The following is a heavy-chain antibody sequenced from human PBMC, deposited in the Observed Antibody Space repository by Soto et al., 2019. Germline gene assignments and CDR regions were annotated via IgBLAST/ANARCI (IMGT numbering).Heavy chain of an antibody. CDR2: INPNSGGT. CDR3: ASAAVTGTAGLDF. J-gene: IGHJ4*02. CDR1: GYTFSGVY. D-gene: IGHD6-19*01. Sequence: QVLLLKSGAEVKKPGASVKVSCKASGYTFSGVYMHWVRQAPGQGLEWMGWINPNSGGTKSAEKFQGRVTMTRDTSISTAYMELSRLTSDDTAVYYCASAAVTGTAGLDFWGQVTQGTVSS. V-gene: IGHV1-2*02.